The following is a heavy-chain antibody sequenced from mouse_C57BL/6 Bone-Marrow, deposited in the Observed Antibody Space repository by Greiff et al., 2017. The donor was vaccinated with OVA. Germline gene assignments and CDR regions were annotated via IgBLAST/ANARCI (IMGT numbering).Heavy chain of an antibody. CDR1: GFNIKNTY. J-gene: IGHJ4*01. CDR3: ASRRIYYYGSSYVDYAMDY. V-gene: IGHV14-3*01. D-gene: IGHD1-1*01. Sequence: VQLQQSVAELVRPGASVKLSCTASGFNIKNTYMHWVKQRPEQGLEWIGRIDPANGNTKYAPKFQGKATITADTSSNTAYLQLSSLTSEDTAIYYWASRRIYYYGSSYVDYAMDYWGQGTSVTVSS. CDR2: IDPANGNT.